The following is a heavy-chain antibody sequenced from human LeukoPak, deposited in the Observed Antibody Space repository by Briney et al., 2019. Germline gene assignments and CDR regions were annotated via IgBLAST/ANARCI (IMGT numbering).Heavy chain of an antibody. D-gene: IGHD5-12*01. V-gene: IGHV3-48*03. CDR1: AFTPSNYD. CDR3: VRDGYPIHLDY. CDR2: IKSDGSDI. Sequence: GSRRPSCATAAFTPSNYDMSWVRPPPGNGLEWLSYIKSDGSDITYADSVRGRFTISRDNTDNSLSLQMNSLAVEDTARYYCVRDGYPIHLDYWGQGTVVTVSS. J-gene: IGHJ4*02.